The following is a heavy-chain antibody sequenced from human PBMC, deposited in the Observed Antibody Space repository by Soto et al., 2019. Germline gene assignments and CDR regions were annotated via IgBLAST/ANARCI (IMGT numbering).Heavy chain of an antibody. J-gene: IGHJ3*02. CDR3: ARHSEWVKAAGTSEDAFDI. V-gene: IGHV4-39*01. Sequence: SETLSLTCTVSGGSISSSSYYWGWIRQPPGKGLEWIGSIYYSGSTYYNPSLKSRVTISVDTSKNQFSLKLSSVTAADTAVYYCARHSEWVKAAGTSEDAFDIWGQGTMVTVSS. D-gene: IGHD6-13*01. CDR1: GGSISSSSYY. CDR2: IYYSGST.